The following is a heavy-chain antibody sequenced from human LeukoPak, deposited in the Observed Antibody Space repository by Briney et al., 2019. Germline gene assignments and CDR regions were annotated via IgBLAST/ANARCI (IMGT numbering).Heavy chain of an antibody. CDR2: IYTSGST. CDR1: GGSITSDY. D-gene: IGHD5-18*01. J-gene: IGHJ4*02. CDR3: ARGQKYRSGYTVTELGSGYFDN. V-gene: IGHV4-4*07. Sequence: PSETLSLTCIVSGGSITSDYWSWIRQPAGKGLEWIGRIYTSGSTNYNPSLKSRVTMSVDTSKNQFSLKLSSVTAADTAVYYCARGQKYRSGYTVTELGSGYFDNWGQGTLVTVSS.